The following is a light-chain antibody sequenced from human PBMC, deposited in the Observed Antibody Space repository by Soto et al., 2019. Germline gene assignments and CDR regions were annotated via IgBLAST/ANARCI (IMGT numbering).Light chain of an antibody. Sequence: SYELTQSPSVSVAPGQTARITCGAVNIATKSVHWSQQKPGQAPVLVVYDDSDRPSGIPERFSGSNSGNTATLTISRVEVGDEADYYCQVWDGSRDQVVFGGGTKVTVL. J-gene: IGLJ3*02. CDR1: NIATKS. V-gene: IGLV3-21*02. CDR3: QVWDGSRDQVV. CDR2: DDS.